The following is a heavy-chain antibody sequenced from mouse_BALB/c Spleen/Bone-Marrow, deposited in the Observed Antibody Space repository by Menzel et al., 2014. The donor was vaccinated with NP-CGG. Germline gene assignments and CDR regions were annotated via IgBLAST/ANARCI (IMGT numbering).Heavy chain of an antibody. CDR3: ARGSYYEGAMDY. Sequence: QVQLQQSGPGLVAPSQSLSITCTVSGFSLTSYGVHWVRQPPGKVLEWLGVIWAGGSTNYNSALMSRRSISKDNSKSQVFLKMNSLQTDDTAMYYCARGSYYEGAMDYWGQGTSVTVSS. V-gene: IGHV2-9*02. J-gene: IGHJ4*01. CDR2: IWAGGST. CDR1: GFSLTSYG. D-gene: IGHD1-1*01.